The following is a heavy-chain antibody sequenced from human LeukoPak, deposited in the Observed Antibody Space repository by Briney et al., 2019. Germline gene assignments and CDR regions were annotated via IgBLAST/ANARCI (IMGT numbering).Heavy chain of an antibody. V-gene: IGHV3-30*01. D-gene: IGHD3-3*01. CDR1: GFTFSSYA. Sequence: GGSLRLSCAASGFTFSSYAMHWVRQAPGKGLEWVAVISYDGSNKYYADSVKGRFTISRDNSKNTLYLQMNSLRAEDTAVYYCARSLEWSALWDQGTLVTVSS. CDR2: ISYDGSNK. CDR3: ARSLEWSAL. J-gene: IGHJ4*02.